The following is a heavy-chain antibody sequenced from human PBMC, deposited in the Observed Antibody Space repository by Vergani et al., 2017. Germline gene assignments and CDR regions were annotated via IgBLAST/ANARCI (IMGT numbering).Heavy chain of an antibody. CDR3: AKDEYGPLQTPYFDY. Sequence: EVQLVESGGGLVQPGRSLRLSCAASGFTFDDYAMHWVRQAPGKGLEWVSGISWNSGSIGYADSVKGRFTISRDNAKNSLYLQINSLRAEDTALYYCAKDEYGPLQTPYFDYWGQGTLVTVSS. CDR1: GFTFDDYA. CDR2: ISWNSGSI. V-gene: IGHV3-9*01. D-gene: IGHD2-2*01. J-gene: IGHJ4*02.